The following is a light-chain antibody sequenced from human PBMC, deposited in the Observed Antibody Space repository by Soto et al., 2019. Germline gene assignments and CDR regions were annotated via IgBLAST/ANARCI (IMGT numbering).Light chain of an antibody. CDR1: QSVATN. J-gene: IGKJ1*01. CDR3: QQYSIWRT. CDR2: GAS. Sequence: EAVLTQSPATLSVFPGERATLSCRASQSVATNLAWYQQRPGQAPRLLIYGASKRATGIPARFSGSGSGTEFTLTISGLQSEDFAVYYCQQYSIWRTFGQGTKVDIK. V-gene: IGKV3-15*01.